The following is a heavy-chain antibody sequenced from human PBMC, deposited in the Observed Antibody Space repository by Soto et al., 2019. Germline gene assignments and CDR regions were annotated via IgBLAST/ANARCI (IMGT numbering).Heavy chain of an antibody. D-gene: IGHD6-19*01. V-gene: IGHV4-4*02. Sequence: PSETLSLTCAVSGGSISSSNWWSLVRQPPGKGLEWIGEIYHSGSTNYNPSLKSRVTISVDKSKNQFSLKLSSVTAADTAVYYCARDRVRIAVAGSAYYYYYYGMDVWGQGTTVTVSS. J-gene: IGHJ6*02. CDR1: GGSISSSNW. CDR2: IYHSGST. CDR3: ARDRVRIAVAGSAYYYYYYGMDV.